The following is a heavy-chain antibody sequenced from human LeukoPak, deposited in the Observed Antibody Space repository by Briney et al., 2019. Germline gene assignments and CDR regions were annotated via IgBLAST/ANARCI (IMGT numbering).Heavy chain of an antibody. CDR3: AKDPPTTVTRINWFDP. J-gene: IGHJ5*02. V-gene: IGHV3-23*01. D-gene: IGHD4-17*01. CDR2: ISGSGGST. CDR1: GFTFSSYA. Sequence: PGGSLRLSCAASGFTFSSYAMSWVRQAPGKGLEWVSAISGSGGSTYYADSVKGRFTISRDNSKNTLYLQMNSLRAEDTAVYYCAKDPPTTVTRINWFDPWGQGTLVTVSS.